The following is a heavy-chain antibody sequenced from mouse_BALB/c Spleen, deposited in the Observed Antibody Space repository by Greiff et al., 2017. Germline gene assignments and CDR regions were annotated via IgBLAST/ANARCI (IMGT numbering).Heavy chain of an antibody. V-gene: IGHV6-6*02. CDR2: IRLKSNNYAT. CDR1: GFTFSNYW. J-gene: IGHJ2*01. Sequence: EVKLEESGGGLVQPGGSMKLSCVASGFTFSNYWMNWVRQSPEKGLEWVAEIRLKSNNYATHYAESVKGRFTISRDDSKSSVYLQMNNLRAEDTGIYYCTPLDYWGQGTTLTVSS. CDR3: TPLDY.